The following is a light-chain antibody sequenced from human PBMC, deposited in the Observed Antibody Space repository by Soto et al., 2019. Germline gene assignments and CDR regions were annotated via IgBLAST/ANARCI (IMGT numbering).Light chain of an antibody. CDR2: DAS. J-gene: IGKJ1*01. CDR3: QQRSNWPPSWT. V-gene: IGKV3-11*01. Sequence: EIVLRQSPATLSFSPGERATLSCRASQSVSSYLAWYQQKPGQAPRLLIYDASNRATGIPARFSGSGSGTDFTLTISSLEPEDFAVYYCQQRSNWPPSWTFGQGTKV. CDR1: QSVSSY.